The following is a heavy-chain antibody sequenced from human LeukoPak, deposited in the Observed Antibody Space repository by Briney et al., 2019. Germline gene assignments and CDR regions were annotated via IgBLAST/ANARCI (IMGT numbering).Heavy chain of an antibody. D-gene: IGHD2-2*02. J-gene: IGHJ4*02. CDR2: FDPRNGGT. CDR3: TTSDRQFCSPSSCYMPFDY. V-gene: IGHV1-24*01. Sequence: GASVRVSCKVSGYSLTELPMHWVRQAPGKGLEWMGGFDPRNGGTYFAQNFQGRVTLTEDTSTDTSSMELRSLKSDDTAVYYCTTSDRQFCSPSSCYMPFDYWGQGSLVTVSS. CDR1: GYSLTELP.